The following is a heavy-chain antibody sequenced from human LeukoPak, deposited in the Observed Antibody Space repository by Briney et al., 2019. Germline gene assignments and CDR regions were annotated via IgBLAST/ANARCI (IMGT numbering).Heavy chain of an antibody. V-gene: IGHV3-23*01. Sequence: PGESLRLSCVASGFTFDTFAMSWVRQAPGKGLERVSGIGNTETYYSDSVKGRFTISRDNSKSTIYLHMSNLRAEDTALYYCARDGQAFNSNWDYFEYWGQGTPVTVSS. CDR3: ARDGQAFNSNWDYFEY. CDR1: GFTFDTFA. CDR2: IGNTET. J-gene: IGHJ4*02. D-gene: IGHD7-27*01.